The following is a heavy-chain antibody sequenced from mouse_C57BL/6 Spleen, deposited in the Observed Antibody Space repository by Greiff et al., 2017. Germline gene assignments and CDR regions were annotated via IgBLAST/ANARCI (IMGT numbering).Heavy chain of an antibody. V-gene: IGHV2-2*01. D-gene: IGHD1-1*01. CDR3: ARKPFITTVVARYYYAMDY. Sequence: QVQLKESGPGLVQPSQSLSITCTVSGFSLTSYGVHWVRQSPGKGLEWLGVIWSGGSTDYNAAFISRLSISKDNSKSQVFFKMNSLQADDTAIYYCARKPFITTVVARYYYAMDYWGQGTSVTVSS. CDR2: IWSGGST. J-gene: IGHJ4*01. CDR1: GFSLTSYG.